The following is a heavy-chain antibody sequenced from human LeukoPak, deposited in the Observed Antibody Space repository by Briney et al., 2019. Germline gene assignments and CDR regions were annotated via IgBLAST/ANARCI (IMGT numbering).Heavy chain of an antibody. CDR1: GYTFTGYD. CDR2: MNPNSGNT. V-gene: IGHV1-8*01. J-gene: IGHJ6*03. CDR3: ARGGDGYSYYYYYMDV. Sequence: ASVKVSCKASGYTFTGYDINWVRQATGQGLEWMGWMNPNSGNTGYAQKFQGRVTMTRNTSISTAYMELSSLRSEDTAVYYCARGGDGYSYYYYYMDVWGKGTTVTVSS. D-gene: IGHD5-24*01.